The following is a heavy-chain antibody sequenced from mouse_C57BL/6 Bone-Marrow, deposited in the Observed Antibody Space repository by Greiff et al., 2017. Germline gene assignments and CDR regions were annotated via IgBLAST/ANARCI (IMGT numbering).Heavy chain of an antibody. CDR1: GFTFSSYG. Sequence: EVQGVESGGDLVKPGGSLKLSCAASGFTFSSYGMSWVRQTPDKRLEWVATISSGGSYTYSPDSVTGRFTISRDNAKNTLYLQMSSLKSEDTAMYYCARSLLLRHYYAMDYWGQGTSGTVSS. CDR3: ARSLLLRHYYAMDY. V-gene: IGHV5-6*01. CDR2: ISSGGSYT. D-gene: IGHD1-1*01. J-gene: IGHJ4*01.